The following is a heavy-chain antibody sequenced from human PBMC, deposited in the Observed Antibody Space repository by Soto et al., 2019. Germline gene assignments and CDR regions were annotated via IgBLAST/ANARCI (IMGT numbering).Heavy chain of an antibody. Sequence: GGSLRLSCAASGFTFSSYAMSWVRQAPGKGLEWVSAISGNGGSTYYADSVKGRFTISRDNSKNTLYLQMNSLRAEDTAVYYCAKYSSSWHYYYYYGMDVWGQGTTVTVSS. D-gene: IGHD6-13*01. CDR1: GFTFSSYA. J-gene: IGHJ6*02. CDR3: AKYSSSWHYYYYYGMDV. CDR2: ISGNGGST. V-gene: IGHV3-23*01.